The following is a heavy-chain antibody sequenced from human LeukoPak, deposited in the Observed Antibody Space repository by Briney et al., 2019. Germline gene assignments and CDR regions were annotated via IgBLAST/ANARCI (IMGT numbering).Heavy chain of an antibody. CDR3: ARGANSSGYYYYSWFDP. Sequence: SETLSLTCAVYGGSFSGYYWSWIRQPPGKGLEWIGEINHSGSTNYNPSLKSRVTISVDTSKNQFSLKLSSVTAADTAVYYCARGANSSGYYYYSWFDPWGQGTQVTVSS. CDR2: INHSGST. V-gene: IGHV4-34*01. CDR1: GGSFSGYY. J-gene: IGHJ5*02. D-gene: IGHD3-22*01.